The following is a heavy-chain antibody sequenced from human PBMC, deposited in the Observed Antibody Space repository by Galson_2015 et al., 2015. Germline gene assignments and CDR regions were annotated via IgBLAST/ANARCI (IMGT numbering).Heavy chain of an antibody. V-gene: IGHV3-43*02. Sequence: SLRLSCAASGFTFDDYAMHWVRQAPGKGLEWVSLISGDGGSTYYADSVKGRFTISRDNSRNSLYLQMNSLRTEDTALYYCAKDLITIFGVVIISHYGMDVWGQGTTVTVSS. D-gene: IGHD3-3*01. CDR2: ISGDGGST. CDR1: GFTFDDYA. CDR3: AKDLITIFGVVIISHYGMDV. J-gene: IGHJ6*02.